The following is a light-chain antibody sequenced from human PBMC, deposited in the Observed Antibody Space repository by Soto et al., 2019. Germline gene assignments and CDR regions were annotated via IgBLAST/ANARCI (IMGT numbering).Light chain of an antibody. CDR2: DVS. CDR1: SSDVGAYKY. V-gene: IGLV2-14*01. Sequence: LTQPASVSGSPGQSITISCAGTSSDVGAYKYVSWYQQHPGKAPKLMIYDVSSRPSGVSNRFSGSKSGNTASLIISGLQAEDEADYYCISYTSSDTYVFGTGTKVTVL. CDR3: ISYTSSDTYV. J-gene: IGLJ1*01.